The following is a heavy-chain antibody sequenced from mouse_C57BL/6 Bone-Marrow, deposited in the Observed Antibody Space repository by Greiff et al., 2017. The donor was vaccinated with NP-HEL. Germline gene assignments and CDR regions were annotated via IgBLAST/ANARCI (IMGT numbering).Heavy chain of an antibody. J-gene: IGHJ2*01. CDR3: ATSYYGSPDY. D-gene: IGHD1-1*01. CDR1: GYTFTDYN. V-gene: IGHV1-22*01. CDR2: INPNNGGT. Sequence: VQLQQSGPELVKPGASVKMSCKASGYTFTDYNMHWVKQSHGKSLEWIGYINPNNGGTSYNQKFKGKATLTVNKSSSTAYMELRSLTSEDSAVYYCATSYYGSPDYWGQGTTLTVSS.